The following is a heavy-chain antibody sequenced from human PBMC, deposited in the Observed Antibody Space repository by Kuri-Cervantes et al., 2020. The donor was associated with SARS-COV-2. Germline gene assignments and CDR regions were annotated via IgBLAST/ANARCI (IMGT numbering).Heavy chain of an antibody. V-gene: IGHV4-31*02. CDR3: ARSDYGDYVLDY. CDR2: IYYSGST. CDR1: GGSISSGGYY. J-gene: IGHJ4*02. Sequence: LRLSCTVSGGSISSGGYYWSWIRQHPGKGPGWIGYIYYSGSTYYNPSLKSRVTISVDTSKNQFSLRLSSVTAADTAVYYCARSDYGDYVLDYWGQGNLVTVSS. D-gene: IGHD4-17*01.